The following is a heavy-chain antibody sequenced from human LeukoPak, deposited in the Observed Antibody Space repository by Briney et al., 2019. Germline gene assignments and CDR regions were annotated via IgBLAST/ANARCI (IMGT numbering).Heavy chain of an antibody. V-gene: IGHV3-43*02. CDR3: AKDISNYDFWSGFYT. Sequence: GGSLRLSCAASGFTFYDYAMHWVRQAPGKGLEWVSLISGDGGSTYYADSVKGRFTISRDNSKNSLYLQMNSLRTEDTALYYCAKDISNYDFWSGFYTWGQGTLVTVSS. J-gene: IGHJ5*02. D-gene: IGHD3-3*01. CDR2: ISGDGGST. CDR1: GFTFYDYA.